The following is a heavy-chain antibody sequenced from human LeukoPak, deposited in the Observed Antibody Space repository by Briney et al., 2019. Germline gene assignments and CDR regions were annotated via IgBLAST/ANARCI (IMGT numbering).Heavy chain of an antibody. CDR3: ARVDVRGVYFDY. CDR1: GGTFSSYA. V-gene: IGHV1-69*05. J-gene: IGHJ4*02. Sequence: SVKVSCKASGGTFSSYAISWVRQAPGQGLEWMGGIIPIFGTANYAQRFQGRVTITTDESTSTAYMELSSLRSEDTAVYYCARVDVRGVYFDYWGQGTLVTVSS. CDR2: IIPIFGTA. D-gene: IGHD3-10*01.